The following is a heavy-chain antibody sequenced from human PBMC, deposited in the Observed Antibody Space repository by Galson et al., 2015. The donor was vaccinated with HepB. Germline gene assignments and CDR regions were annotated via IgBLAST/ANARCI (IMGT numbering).Heavy chain of an antibody. J-gene: IGHJ6*02. Sequence: SLRLSCAASGFTFSSYSMNWVRQAPGRGLEWVSVIYKDGSTSNADSVKGRLTISRDNSKNTLYLQMNSLRAEDTAVYYCAREGTVEYYGMDVWGQGTTVTVSS. V-gene: IGHV3-53*01. CDR2: IYKDGST. CDR1: GFTFSSYS. D-gene: IGHD1-7*01. CDR3: AREGTVEYYGMDV.